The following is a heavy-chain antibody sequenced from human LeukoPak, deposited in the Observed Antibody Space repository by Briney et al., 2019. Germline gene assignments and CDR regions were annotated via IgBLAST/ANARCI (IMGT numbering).Heavy chain of an antibody. CDR2: IYTSGST. D-gene: IGHD2-8*02. V-gene: IGHV4-61*02. Sequence: SQTLSLTCTVSGGSISSGSYYWSWIRQPAGKGLEWIGRIYTSGSTNYNPSLKSRVTISVDTSKNQFSLKLSSVTAADTAVYYCARSGPYYYYYYMDVWGKGTTVTNSS. CDR3: ARSGPYYYYYYMDV. CDR1: GGSISSGSYY. J-gene: IGHJ6*03.